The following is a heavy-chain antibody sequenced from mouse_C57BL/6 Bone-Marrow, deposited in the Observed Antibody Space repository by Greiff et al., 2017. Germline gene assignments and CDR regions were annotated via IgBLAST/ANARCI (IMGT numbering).Heavy chain of an antibody. Sequence: QVQLQQPGAELVKPGASVKMSCKASGYTFTSYWITWVKQRPGQGLEWIGDIYPGSGSTNYNEKFKSKATLTVETSSSTACMQLSSLTSEDSAVYYCARRRYYYGSGYWGQGTTLTVSS. D-gene: IGHD1-1*01. CDR3: ARRRYYYGSGY. CDR2: IYPGSGST. CDR1: GYTFTSYW. J-gene: IGHJ2*01. V-gene: IGHV1-55*01.